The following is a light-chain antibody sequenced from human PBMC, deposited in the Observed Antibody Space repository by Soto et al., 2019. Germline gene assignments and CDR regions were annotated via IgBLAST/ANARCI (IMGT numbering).Light chain of an antibody. CDR3: SSYAGINNLGV. V-gene: IGLV2-8*01. CDR2: EVN. CDR1: SSDVGGYKY. Sequence: QSALTQPPSASGSPGQSVTISCTGTSSDVGGYKYVSWYQQHPGKAPKLMIFEVNKRPSGVPDRFSGSKSCNTASLTVSGFQAEDEADYYCSSYAGINNLGVFGSGTKLTVL. J-gene: IGLJ1*01.